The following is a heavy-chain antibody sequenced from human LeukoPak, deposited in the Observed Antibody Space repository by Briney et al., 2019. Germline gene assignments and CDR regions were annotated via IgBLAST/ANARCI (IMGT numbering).Heavy chain of an antibody. Sequence: ASVKVSCKTSGYIFTDYYIHWVRQAPGQGLEWMGWINPNSGGTNYAQKFQGRVTMTRDTSISTAYMELSRLRSDDTAVCYCARAVGVVVPAAMGYWGQGTLVTVSS. J-gene: IGHJ4*02. D-gene: IGHD2-2*01. CDR2: INPNSGGT. CDR1: GYIFTDYY. V-gene: IGHV1-2*02. CDR3: ARAVGVVVPAAMGY.